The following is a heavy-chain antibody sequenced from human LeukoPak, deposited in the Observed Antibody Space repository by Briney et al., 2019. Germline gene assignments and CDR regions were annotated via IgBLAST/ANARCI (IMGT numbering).Heavy chain of an antibody. CDR1: GFTFSSYS. D-gene: IGHD2-21*02. J-gene: IGHJ4*02. CDR3: ARAGKYSYSSVDH. V-gene: IGHV3-74*01. CDR2: INGDGSTT. Sequence: GGSLRLSCAASGFTFSSYSMNWVRQAPGKGLVWVSRINGDGSTTTYADSVKGRFTISRDSAKNTLYLQMNSLRDDDTAVYYCARAGKYSYSSVDHCGQGTLVTVSS.